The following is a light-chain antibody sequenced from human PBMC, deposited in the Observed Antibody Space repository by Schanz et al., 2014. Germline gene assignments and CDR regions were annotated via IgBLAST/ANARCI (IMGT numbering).Light chain of an antibody. V-gene: IGKV3-15*01. CDR3: QQYGSSPPCT. CDR2: GAS. J-gene: IGKJ2*02. Sequence: EIVMTQSPATLSVSPGERATLSCRASQSVSSNLAWYQQKPGQAPRLLIYGASTRATGIPARFSGSGSGTEFTLTISSLQSEDFALYYCQQYGSSPPCTFGQGTKVEIK. CDR1: QSVSSN.